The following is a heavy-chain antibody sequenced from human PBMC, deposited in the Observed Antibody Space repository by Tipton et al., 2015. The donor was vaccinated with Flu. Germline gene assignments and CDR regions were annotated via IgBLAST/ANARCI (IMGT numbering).Heavy chain of an antibody. CDR2: IYYSGST. V-gene: IGHV4-59*01. Sequence: TLSLTCTVSGGSISSYYWSWIRQPPGKGLEWIGYIYYSGSTNYNPSLKSRVTISVDTSKNQFSLKLSSVTAADTAVYYCARELDYWMDLWGQGTTVTVSS. CDR3: ARELDYWMDL. D-gene: IGHD1-1*01. J-gene: IGHJ6*02. CDR1: GGSISSYY.